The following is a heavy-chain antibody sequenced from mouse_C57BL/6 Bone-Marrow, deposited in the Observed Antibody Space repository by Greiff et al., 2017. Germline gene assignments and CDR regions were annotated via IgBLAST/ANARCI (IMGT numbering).Heavy chain of an antibody. D-gene: IGHD3-3*01. CDR3: ARRGLVFAY. CDR2: IYPEDGDT. J-gene: IGHJ3*01. CDR1: GYAFSSYW. V-gene: IGHV1-80*01. Sequence: VKLMESGAELVKPGASVKISCKASGYAFSSYWMNWVKQRPGQGLEWIGQIYPEDGDTNYNGKFKGKATLTADKSSSTAYMQLSSLTSEDSAVYFVARRGLVFAYWGQGTLVTVSA.